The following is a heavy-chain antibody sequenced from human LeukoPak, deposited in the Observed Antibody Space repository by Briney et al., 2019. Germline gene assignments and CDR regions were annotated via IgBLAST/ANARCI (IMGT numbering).Heavy chain of an antibody. Sequence: PGGSLRLSCAASGFTFSSYAMTWVRQAPGKGLEWVSTISGSGGTTHYADSVQGRFTISRDNSKNTLYLQMNSLRAEDTAVYYCARDHLREGATGASEIWGQGTMVTVSS. D-gene: IGHD1-26*01. CDR2: ISGSGGTT. V-gene: IGHV3-23*01. J-gene: IGHJ3*02. CDR1: GFTFSSYA. CDR3: ARDHLREGATGASEI.